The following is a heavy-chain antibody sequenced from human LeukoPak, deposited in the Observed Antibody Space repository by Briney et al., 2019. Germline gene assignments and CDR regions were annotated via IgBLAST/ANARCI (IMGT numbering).Heavy chain of an antibody. J-gene: IGHJ4*02. D-gene: IGHD3-10*01. V-gene: IGHV3-30*18. CDR1: GFTFSSYG. CDR3: AKDRVLWFGELSSGN. CDR2: ISYDGSNK. Sequence: GGSLRLSCAASGFTFSSYGMHWVRQAPGKGLEWVAVISYDGSNKYYADSVKGRFTISRDNSKNTLYLQMNSLRAEDTAVYYCAKDRVLWFGELSSGNWGQGTLVTVSS.